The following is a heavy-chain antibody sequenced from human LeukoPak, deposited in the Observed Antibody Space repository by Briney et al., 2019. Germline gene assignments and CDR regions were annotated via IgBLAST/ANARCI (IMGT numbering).Heavy chain of an antibody. D-gene: IGHD6-19*01. V-gene: IGHV3-53*01. Sequence: GGSLRLSCAASGLTGSHNYVSWVRQAPGKGLEWVSAIHTSGDTCYADSVKGRFTISRDTSKNTLYLQINSLRVEDTAVYYCTRDPPSSGWALDYWGQGALVRVSS. CDR1: GLTGSHNY. CDR2: IHTSGDT. J-gene: IGHJ4*02. CDR3: TRDPPSSGWALDY.